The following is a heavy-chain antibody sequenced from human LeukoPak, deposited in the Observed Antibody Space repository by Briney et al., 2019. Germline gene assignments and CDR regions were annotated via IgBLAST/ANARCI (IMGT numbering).Heavy chain of an antibody. CDR3: AKGLTYYYDSSGYLH. CDR2: ISGSGGST. CDR1: GFTFSSYA. Sequence: GGSLRLSCAASGFTFSSYAMSWVRQAPGKGLEWVSAISGSGGSTYYADSVKGRFTISRDNSKNTLYLQMNSLRAGDTAVYYCAKGLTYYYDSSGYLHWGQGTLVTVSS. D-gene: IGHD3-22*01. J-gene: IGHJ4*02. V-gene: IGHV3-23*01.